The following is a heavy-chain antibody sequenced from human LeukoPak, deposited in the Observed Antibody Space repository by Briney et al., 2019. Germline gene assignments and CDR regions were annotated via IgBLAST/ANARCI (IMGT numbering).Heavy chain of an antibody. CDR2: INHSGST. CDR1: GGSFSGYY. J-gene: IGHJ4*02. CDR3: ARDHPAIVVNYFDY. V-gene: IGHV4-34*01. D-gene: IGHD3-22*01. Sequence: SETLSLTCAVYGGSFSGYYWSWIRQPPGKGLEWIGEINHSGSTNYNPSLKSRVTMSVDTSKNQFSLKLSSVTAADTAVYYCARDHPAIVVNYFDYWGQGTLVTVSS.